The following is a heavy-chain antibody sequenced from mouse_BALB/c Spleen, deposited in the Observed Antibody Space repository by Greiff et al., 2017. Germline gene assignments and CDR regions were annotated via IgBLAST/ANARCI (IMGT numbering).Heavy chain of an antibody. J-gene: IGHJ4*01. Sequence: QVQLVESGPGLVAPSQCLSITCTVSGFSLTGYGVNWVRQPPGKGLEWLGMIWGDGSTDYNSALKSRLSISNDNSKSQDFLKMNSLQTDDAARDYCAREDWGTYAMDYWGQGTSVTVSS. CDR1: GFSLTGYG. D-gene: IGHD4-1*01. V-gene: IGHV2-6-7*01. CDR2: IWGDGST. CDR3: AREDWGTYAMDY.